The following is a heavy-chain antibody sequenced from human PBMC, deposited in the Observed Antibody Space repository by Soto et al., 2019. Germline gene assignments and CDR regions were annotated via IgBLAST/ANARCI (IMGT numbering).Heavy chain of an antibody. V-gene: IGHV1-18*01. D-gene: IGHD1-20*01. CDR3: ASGPITGTTPLYYYYGMDV. J-gene: IGHJ6*02. CDR1: GYTFTSYG. Sequence: QVQLVQSGAEVKKPGASVKVSCKASGYTFTSYGISWVRQAPGQGLEWMGWISAYNGNTNYAQKLQGRVTMTTHTSTSTAYMELRSLRSDDTAGYYCASGPITGTTPLYYYYGMDVWGQGTTVTVSS. CDR2: ISAYNGNT.